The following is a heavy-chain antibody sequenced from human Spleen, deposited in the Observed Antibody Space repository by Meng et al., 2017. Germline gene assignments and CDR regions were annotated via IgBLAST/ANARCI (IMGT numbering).Heavy chain of an antibody. CDR1: GLSFTDAW. J-gene: IGHJ6*02. CDR2: IRNKAHTSPT. D-gene: IGHD4-17*01. Sequence: GGSLRLSCVASGLSFTDAWMSWVRQAPGKGLEWVGRIRNKAHTSPTEYAASVKGRFTISRDNSKNTLYLQMNSLRAEDTAVYYCAKHINPNYGDYVGVYYYGMDVWGQGTTVTVSS. V-gene: IGHV3-72*01. CDR3: AKHINPNYGDYVGVYYYGMDV.